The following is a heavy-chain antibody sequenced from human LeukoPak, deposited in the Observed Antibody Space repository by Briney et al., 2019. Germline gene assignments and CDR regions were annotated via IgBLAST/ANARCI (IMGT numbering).Heavy chain of an antibody. J-gene: IGHJ4*02. CDR3: ARATGYYDSSGNYGYYFDY. D-gene: IGHD3-22*01. CDR1: GFTFSSYS. Sequence: PGGSLRLSCAASGFTFSSYSMNWVRQAPGKGLEWVSSISSSSSYIYYADSVKGRFTISRANAKNSLYLQMNSLRAEDTAVYYCARATGYYDSSGNYGYYFDYWGQGTLVTVSS. CDR2: ISSSSSYI. V-gene: IGHV3-21*01.